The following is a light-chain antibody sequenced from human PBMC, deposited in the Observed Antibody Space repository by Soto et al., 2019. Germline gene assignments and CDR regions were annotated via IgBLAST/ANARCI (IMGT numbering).Light chain of an antibody. CDR2: KAS. CDR1: PSISSW. J-gene: IGKJ1*01. Sequence: DIQMPQSPSTVLASVGDSVPITCRDSPSISSWLAWYQQKPGKAPNLLIYKASSLESGVPSRFSGSGSGTEFPLTISSLQPEDFATYYCQRYNTYWTVGQGTKVAIK. V-gene: IGKV1-5*03. CDR3: QRYNTYWT.